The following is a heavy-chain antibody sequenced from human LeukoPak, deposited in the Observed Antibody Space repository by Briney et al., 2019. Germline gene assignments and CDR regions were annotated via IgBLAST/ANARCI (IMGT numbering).Heavy chain of an antibody. J-gene: IGHJ4*02. CDR2: IWYDGSNK. V-gene: IGHV3-33*06. Sequence: GGSLRLSCAASGFTFSSYAMHWVRQAPGKGLEWVAVIWYDGSNKYYADSVKGRFTISRDNSKNTLYLQMNSLRAEDTAVYYCAKDRRAGYYSLDYWGQGTLVTVSS. D-gene: IGHD3-9*01. CDR3: AKDRRAGYYSLDY. CDR1: GFTFSSYA.